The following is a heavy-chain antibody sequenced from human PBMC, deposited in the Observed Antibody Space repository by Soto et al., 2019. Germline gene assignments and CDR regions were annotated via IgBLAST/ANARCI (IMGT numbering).Heavy chain of an antibody. CDR2: ISGSGGST. CDR1: GFTFSSYA. D-gene: IGHD3-3*01. Sequence: GGSLRLSCAASGFTFSSYAMSWVRQAPGKGLEWVSAISGSGGSTYYADSVKGRFTISRDNSKNTLYLQMNSLRAEDTAVYYCAKEIHLDYDFWSGITYNWGQGTLVTVSS. V-gene: IGHV3-23*01. J-gene: IGHJ4*02. CDR3: AKEIHLDYDFWSGITYN.